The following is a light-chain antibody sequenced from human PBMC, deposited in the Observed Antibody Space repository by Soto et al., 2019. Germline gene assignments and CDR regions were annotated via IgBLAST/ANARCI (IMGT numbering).Light chain of an antibody. Sequence: SYELTQPPSVSVAPGQTARITCGESNIGSKSVHWYQQKPGQAPVLVVSHDSDRPSGIPERFSGSNSGNTATLTISRVDAGDDADYFCQVWDSYSDHVVFGGGTQLTVL. V-gene: IGLV3-21*02. CDR1: NIGSKS. CDR3: QVWDSYSDHVV. J-gene: IGLJ3*02. CDR2: HDS.